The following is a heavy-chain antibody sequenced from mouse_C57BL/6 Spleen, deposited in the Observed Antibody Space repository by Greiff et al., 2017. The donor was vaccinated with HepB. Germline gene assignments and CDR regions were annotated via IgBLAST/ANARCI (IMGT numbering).Heavy chain of an antibody. CDR1: GYTFTSYW. J-gene: IGHJ1*03. CDR2: IHPSDSET. CDR3: ARDGYYRYFDV. V-gene: IGHV1-61*01. Sequence: QVQLQQPGAELVRPGSSVKLSCKASGYTFTSYWMDWVKQRPGQGLEWIGNIHPSDSETHYNQKFKDKATLTVDKSSSTAYMQLSSLTSEDSAVYYCARDGYYRYFDVWGTGTTVTVSS. D-gene: IGHD2-3*01.